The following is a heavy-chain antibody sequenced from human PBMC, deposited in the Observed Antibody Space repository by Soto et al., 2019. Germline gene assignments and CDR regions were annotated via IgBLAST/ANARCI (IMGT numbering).Heavy chain of an antibody. Sequence: SETLSLTCTVSGDSIRSYYWSWIRQPPGKGLEWIGYIYYSGYTSYNPSLKSRVTISVDTSKNQFSLKLNSVTAADTAVYYCARCFRWPSPSRPEEQYYFDSWGQGTLVTVSS. V-gene: IGHV4-59*01. J-gene: IGHJ4*02. CDR3: ARCFRWPSPSRPEEQYYFDS. CDR2: IYYSGYT. D-gene: IGHD6-6*01. CDR1: GDSIRSYY.